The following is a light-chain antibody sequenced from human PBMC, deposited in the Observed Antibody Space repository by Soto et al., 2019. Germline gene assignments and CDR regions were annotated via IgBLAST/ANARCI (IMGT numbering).Light chain of an antibody. J-gene: IGLJ2*01. CDR2: DVS. Sequence: QSALTQPRSLSGSPGQSVTISCTGTSNDVGAYNYVSWYQQHPGKAPKLMIYDVSKRPSGVPDRFSASKSGTTASLTISGLQAEDEADYCCCSYAGSYTLVFGGGTKVTVL. CDR3: CSYAGSYTLV. CDR1: SNDVGAYNY. V-gene: IGLV2-11*01.